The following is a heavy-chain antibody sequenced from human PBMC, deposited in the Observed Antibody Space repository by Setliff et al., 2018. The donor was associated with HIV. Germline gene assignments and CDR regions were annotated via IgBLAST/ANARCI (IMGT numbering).Heavy chain of an antibody. D-gene: IGHD2-21*01. J-gene: IGHJ6*03. CDR1: GYTFTSYH. V-gene: IGHV1-46*01. CDR2: INPSGGTT. Sequence: ASVKVSCKASGYTFTSYHMHWVRQAPGQGLVWMGLINPSGGTTSYAQKLQGRVTMTTVTSTSTAYMELRSLRSDDTAVYYCARLSIPAYYYMDVWGKGTTVTVSS. CDR3: ARLSIPAYYYMDV.